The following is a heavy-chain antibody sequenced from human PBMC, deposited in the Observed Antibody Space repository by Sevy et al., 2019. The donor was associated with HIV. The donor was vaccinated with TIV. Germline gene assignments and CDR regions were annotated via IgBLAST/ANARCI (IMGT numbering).Heavy chain of an antibody. CDR2: IAYDGTIK. D-gene: IGHD3-9*01. J-gene: IGHJ4*02. V-gene: IGHV3-30*18. CDR3: AKEGYDILTGFEPGNFDS. Sequence: GGSLRLSCAASGFTFGSYGMHWVHQAPGKGLEWVAVIAYDGTIKSYADSVRGRFSISRDNADSTLYLLMDSLRAEDTDVYYCAKEGYDILTGFEPGNFDSWGQGTLVTVSS. CDR1: GFTFGSYG.